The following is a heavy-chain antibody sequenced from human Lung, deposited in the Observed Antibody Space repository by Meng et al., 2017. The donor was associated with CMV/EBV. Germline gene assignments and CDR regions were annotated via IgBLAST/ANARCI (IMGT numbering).Heavy chain of an antibody. D-gene: IGHD3-10*01. J-gene: IGHJ1*01. Sequence: QVQLRESGPGLGRPSETLSLTCAVSGDSITNHNWWDWVRQPPGKGLEWIGEIPHRGSSAYNPSLKSRVSMSIDKSKNQFSLKLTSVTAADTAVYHCLRRSGGSVWGQGTLVTVSS. CDR2: IPHRGSS. CDR1: GDSITNHNW. CDR3: LRRSGGSV. V-gene: IGHV4-4*02.